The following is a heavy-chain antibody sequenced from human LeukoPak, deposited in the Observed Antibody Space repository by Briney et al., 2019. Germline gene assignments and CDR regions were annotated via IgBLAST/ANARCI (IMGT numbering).Heavy chain of an antibody. D-gene: IGHD3-16*01. J-gene: IGHJ4*02. CDR1: GYTFTSYY. V-gene: IGHV1-46*01. CDR2: INPSGGST. CDR3: ASPGEKDYYFDY. Sequence: ASVKVSCKSSGYTFTSYYMHWVRQAPGQGLEWMGIINPSGGSTSYAQKFQGRVTMTRDTSTSTVYMELSSLRSEDTAVYYCASPGEKDYYFDYWGQGTLVTVSS.